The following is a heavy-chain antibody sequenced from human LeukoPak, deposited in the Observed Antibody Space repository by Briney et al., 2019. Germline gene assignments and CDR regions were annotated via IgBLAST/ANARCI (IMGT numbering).Heavy chain of an antibody. CDR3: ARRKGDGYNSPFDY. CDR1: GYSFPNYW. Sequence: GESLKISCKGSGYSFPNYWIGWVRQMPGQGLEWMGIIYPADSDTRYSPAFQGQVTISADKSTNTAYLQWTSLKASDTAMYYCARRKGDGYNSPFDYWGQGTLVTVAS. D-gene: IGHD5-24*01. J-gene: IGHJ4*02. V-gene: IGHV5-51*01. CDR2: IYPADSDT.